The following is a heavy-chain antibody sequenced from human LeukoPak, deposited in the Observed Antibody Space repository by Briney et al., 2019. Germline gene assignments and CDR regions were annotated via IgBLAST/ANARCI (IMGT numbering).Heavy chain of an antibody. CDR2: IYYSGST. CDR1: GGSISSYY. CDR3: AAGLGTVAGPFDY. J-gene: IGHJ4*02. Sequence: SETLSLTCTVSGGSISSYYWSWIRQPPGKGLEWIGYIYYSGSTNYNPSLKSRVTISVDTSKGQFSLKLSSVTAADTAVYYCAAGLGTVAGPFDYWGQGTLVTVSS. V-gene: IGHV4-59*01. D-gene: IGHD6-19*01.